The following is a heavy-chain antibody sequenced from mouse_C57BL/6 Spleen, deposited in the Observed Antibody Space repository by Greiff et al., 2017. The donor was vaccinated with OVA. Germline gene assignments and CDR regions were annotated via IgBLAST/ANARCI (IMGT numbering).Heavy chain of an antibody. V-gene: IGHV1-18*01. Sequence: VQLQQSGPELVKPGASVKIPCKAPGYTFTAYKMDWVKQSHGKSLEWIGDINPNNGGTIYNQKSKGKATLTVDKSSSTAYMELRSLTSEDTAVYYCARSIYYGSSPYYAMDYWGQGTSVTVSS. CDR3: ARSIYYGSSPYYAMDY. CDR2: INPNNGGT. J-gene: IGHJ4*01. D-gene: IGHD1-1*01. CDR1: GYTFTAYK.